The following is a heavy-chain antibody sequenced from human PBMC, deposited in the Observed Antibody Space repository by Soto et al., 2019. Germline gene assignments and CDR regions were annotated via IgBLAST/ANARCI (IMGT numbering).Heavy chain of an antibody. Sequence: PGGSLRLSCAASGFTFSSYWMHWVRQAPGKGLVWLSRINSDGSTTTYADSVKGRFTISRDNAKNTLYLQMNSLRVEDTAVYYCARAPIEGYNWGRGTLVTVSS. CDR2: INSDGSTT. CDR3: ARAPIEGYN. CDR1: GFTFSSYW. V-gene: IGHV3-74*01. D-gene: IGHD2-2*02. J-gene: IGHJ4*02.